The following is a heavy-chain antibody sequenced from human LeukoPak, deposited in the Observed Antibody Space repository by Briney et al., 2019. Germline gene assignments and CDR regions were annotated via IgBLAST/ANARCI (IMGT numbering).Heavy chain of an antibody. CDR1: GGSISSNSYY. CDR3: ATDGSGSSALDY. J-gene: IGHJ4*02. D-gene: IGHD3-10*01. Sequence: SETLSLTCTVSGGSISSNSYYRGWIRQPPGKGLEWIGSIYYSGSTYYNPSLKSRVTISVDTSKNQFSLKLSSVTAADTAVYYCATDGSGSSALDYWGQGTLVTVSS. V-gene: IGHV4-39*07. CDR2: IYYSGST.